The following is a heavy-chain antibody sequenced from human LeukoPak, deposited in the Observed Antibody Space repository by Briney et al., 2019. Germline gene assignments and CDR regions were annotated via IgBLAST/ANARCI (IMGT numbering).Heavy chain of an antibody. CDR2: ISWNSGTI. J-gene: IGHJ6*02. Sequence: PGRSLRLSCAASGFTFDDYAMHWVRQAPGKGLEWVSGISWNSGTIDYADSVKGRFTISRDNAKNSLYLQMNSLRAEDTALYYCAKDMENSNGWSIHYYGMDVWGQGTTVTVSS. CDR3: AKDMENSNGWSIHYYGMDV. D-gene: IGHD6-19*01. V-gene: IGHV3-9*01. CDR1: GFTFDDYA.